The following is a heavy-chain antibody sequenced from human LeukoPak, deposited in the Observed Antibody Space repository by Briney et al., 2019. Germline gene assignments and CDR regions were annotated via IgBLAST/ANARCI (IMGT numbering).Heavy chain of an antibody. D-gene: IGHD6-13*01. CDR2: ISSSSYI. CDR3: AREMSRLGAAADSGDY. V-gene: IGHV3-69-1*01. Sequence: GGSLRLSCAASGFTVSSNYMSWVRQARGKGLEWVSSISSSSYIYYADSVKGRFTISRDNAKNSLYLQMNSLRAEDTAVYYCAREMSRLGAAADSGDYWGQGTLVTVSS. CDR1: GFTVSSNY. J-gene: IGHJ4*02.